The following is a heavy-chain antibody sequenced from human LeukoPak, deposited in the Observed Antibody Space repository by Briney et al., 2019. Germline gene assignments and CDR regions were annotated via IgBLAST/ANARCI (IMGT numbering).Heavy chain of an antibody. V-gene: IGHV4-31*03. D-gene: IGHD2-2*01. CDR2: IYYSGST. Sequence: SQTLSLTCTVSGGSISSGTYFWSWVRQHPGKGLEWIGYIYYSGSTNYNPSLRSRVTISVDSSKNQFSLKLSAVTAADTAVYYCTRDSCSGTSCYSTPYHYFYYMDVWGIGTTVTVSS. CDR1: GGSISSGTYF. J-gene: IGHJ6*03. CDR3: TRDSCSGTSCYSTPYHYFYYMDV.